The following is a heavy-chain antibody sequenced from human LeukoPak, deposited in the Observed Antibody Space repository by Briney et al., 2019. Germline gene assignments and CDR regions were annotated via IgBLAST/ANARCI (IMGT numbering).Heavy chain of an antibody. D-gene: IGHD2-2*01. CDR2: ISSSSYI. Sequence: GGSLRLSCAASGFTFSSYSMNWVRQAPGKGLEWVSSISSSSYIYYADSVKGRFTISRDNAKNSLYLQMNSLRAEDTAVYYCARDKCSSTSCQAWFDPWGQGTLVTVSS. CDR1: GFTFSSYS. V-gene: IGHV3-21*01. CDR3: ARDKCSSTSCQAWFDP. J-gene: IGHJ5*02.